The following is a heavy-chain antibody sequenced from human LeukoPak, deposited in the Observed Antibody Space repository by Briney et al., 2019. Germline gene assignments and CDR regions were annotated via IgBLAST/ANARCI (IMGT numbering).Heavy chain of an antibody. V-gene: IGHV3-23*01. Sequence: GGSLRLSCAASGFTFSSYGMTWVRQAPGKGLEWVAVTGGSDDNTHYADSVKGRFTISRDNSANRLFLQMHSLRSDDSARYYCTRDLMTGFSSGWYFTYWGQGTLVTVSS. D-gene: IGHD6-19*01. CDR2: TGGSDDNT. CDR1: GFTFSSYG. CDR3: TRDLMTGFSSGWYFTY. J-gene: IGHJ4*02.